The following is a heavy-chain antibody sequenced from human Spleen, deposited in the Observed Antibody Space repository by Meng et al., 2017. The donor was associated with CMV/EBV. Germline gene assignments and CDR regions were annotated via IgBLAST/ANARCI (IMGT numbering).Heavy chain of an antibody. D-gene: IGHD3-3*01. J-gene: IGHJ5*02. CDR3: ARDGNDYDFWSGYHTSNWFDP. Sequence: SETLSLTCTVSGGSISSSSYYWGWIRQPPGKGLEWIGSIYYSGSTYYNPSLKSRVTISVDTSKNQFSLKLSSVTAADTAVYYCARDGNDYDFWSGYHTSNWFDPWGQGTLVTVSS. CDR2: IYYSGST. CDR1: GGSISSSSYY. V-gene: IGHV4-39*07.